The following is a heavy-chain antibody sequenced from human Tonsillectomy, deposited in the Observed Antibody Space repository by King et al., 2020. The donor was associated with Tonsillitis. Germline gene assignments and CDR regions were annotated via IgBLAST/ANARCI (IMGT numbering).Heavy chain of an antibody. Sequence: QLQESGPGLVKPSETLSLTCTVSGGPISSYYWSWIRQPPGKGLEWIGYLYNSGSTKYNPSLKSRVTISVDTSKNQFSLKLSSVTAAGTAVYCCARGGGISPWGGSRSSYCDYGGRGTRVTVSS. J-gene: IGHJ4*02. CDR3: ARGGGISPWGGSRSSYCDY. CDR1: GGPISSYY. D-gene: IGHD3-10*01. V-gene: IGHV4-59*01. CDR2: LYNSGST.